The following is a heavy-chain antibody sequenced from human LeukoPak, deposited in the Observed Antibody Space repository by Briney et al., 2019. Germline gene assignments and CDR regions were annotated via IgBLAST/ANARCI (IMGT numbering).Heavy chain of an antibody. J-gene: IGHJ3*02. Sequence: ASVKVSCKASGYTFTSYDINWVRQATGQGLEWMGWTNPNSGNTGYAQKFQGRVTMTRNTSISTAYMELSSLRSEDTAVYYCARFNFWSVAGANAFDIWGQGTMVTVSS. CDR1: GYTFTSYD. D-gene: IGHD3-3*01. V-gene: IGHV1-8*01. CDR2: TNPNSGNT. CDR3: ARFNFWSVAGANAFDI.